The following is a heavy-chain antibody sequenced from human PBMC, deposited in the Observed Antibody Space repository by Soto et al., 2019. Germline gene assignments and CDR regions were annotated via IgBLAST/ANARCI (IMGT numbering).Heavy chain of an antibody. Sequence: QVQLQESGPGLVKPSETLSLTCTVSGGSVTTYYWNWIRQPPGKGLEWIGYIYHSGRTNYNPYLKSRVSRSIDTSKNQFPLKLTSVTAVDTAVYDGARETGDSYAQGGLLHWGQGTLVTVSS. CDR3: ARETGDSYAQGGLLH. V-gene: IGHV4-59*02. CDR2: IYHSGRT. J-gene: IGHJ1*01. CDR1: GGSVTTYY. D-gene: IGHD3-10*01.